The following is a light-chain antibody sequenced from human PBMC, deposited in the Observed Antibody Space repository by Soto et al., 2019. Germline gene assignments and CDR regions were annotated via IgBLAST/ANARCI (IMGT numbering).Light chain of an antibody. Sequence: EIVLTQSPATLSLSPGERATLSCKSSQRVSSFLGWYQQKPGQPPRLLIYGASRRATDIPDRFSGSGSGTDFTLTISRLEPEDFAVYYCQLYHSSSYTFGQGTKVDIK. CDR3: QLYHSSSYT. J-gene: IGKJ2*01. V-gene: IGKV3-20*01. CDR2: GAS. CDR1: QRVSSF.